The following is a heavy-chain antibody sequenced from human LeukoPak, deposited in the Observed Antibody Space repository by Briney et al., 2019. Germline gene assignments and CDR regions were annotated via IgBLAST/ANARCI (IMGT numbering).Heavy chain of an antibody. D-gene: IGHD3-22*01. Sequence: GASVKVSCKASGGTFSSYAIGWVRQAPGQGLEWMGGIIPIFGTANYAQKFQGRVTITTDESTSTAYMELSSLRSEDTAVYYCAREGRYYDSSGYYNDAFDIWGQGTMVTVSS. V-gene: IGHV1-69*05. J-gene: IGHJ3*02. CDR1: GGTFSSYA. CDR3: AREGRYYDSSGYYNDAFDI. CDR2: IIPIFGTA.